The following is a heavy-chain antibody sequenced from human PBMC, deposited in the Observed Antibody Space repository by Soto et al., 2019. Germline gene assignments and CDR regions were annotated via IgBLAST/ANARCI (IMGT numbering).Heavy chain of an antibody. Sequence: QVQLLQSGAEVTEPGASVKLSCKASGFTFSTHGLTWVRQAPGQGLEWMGWHVAISWSTIYAQNFQGSVTVTTDRSTNTGYLELRSLTSDDTALYYCARVAGYGSGSRHFDTWGQGSLVIVSS. J-gene: IGHJ4*02. CDR1: GFTFSTHG. CDR3: ARVAGYGSGSRHFDT. V-gene: IGHV1-18*01. D-gene: IGHD3-10*01. CDR2: HVAISWST.